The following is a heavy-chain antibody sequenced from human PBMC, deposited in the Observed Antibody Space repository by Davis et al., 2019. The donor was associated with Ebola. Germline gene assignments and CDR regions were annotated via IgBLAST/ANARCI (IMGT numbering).Heavy chain of an antibody. CDR3: VRDPALVVTGGGWFFGL. CDR1: GFTFSRNS. V-gene: IGHV3-21*01. CDR2: ISSSSNYI. Sequence: GGSLRLSCAASGFTFSRNSMNWVRQAPGKGLEWVSFISSSSNYIYYADSVKGRFTVSRDNAKNSLYLQMNSLRAEDTAVYYCVRDPALVVTGGGWFFGLWGRGTLVTVSS. D-gene: IGHD2-21*02. J-gene: IGHJ2*01.